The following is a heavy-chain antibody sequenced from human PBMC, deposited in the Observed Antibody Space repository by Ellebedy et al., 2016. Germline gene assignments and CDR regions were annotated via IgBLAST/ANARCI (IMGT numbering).Heavy chain of an antibody. CDR3: AGSTGQWLARNDAFDI. J-gene: IGHJ3*02. CDR1: GGSISSDTYY. V-gene: IGHV4-39*01. CDR2: IYYSGST. D-gene: IGHD6-19*01. Sequence: SETLSLTXTVSGGSISSDTYYWGWIRQPPGKGLEYIGSIYYSGSTYYNPSLKSRVTISVDASKKQFSLKLTSVTAADTAVYYCAGSTGQWLARNDAFDIWGQGTMVTVSS.